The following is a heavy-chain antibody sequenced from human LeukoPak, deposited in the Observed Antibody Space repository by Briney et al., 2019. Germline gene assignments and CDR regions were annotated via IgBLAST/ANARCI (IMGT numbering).Heavy chain of an antibody. V-gene: IGHV3-23*01. D-gene: IGHD1-26*01. Sequence: GGSLRLSCAASGFTFSSYAMSWVRQAPGKGLEWVSAISGSGGSTYYADSVKGRFTISRDNSKNTLYLQMNSLRVEDTAVYYCAKDLSGSWSWDYWGQGTLVTVSS. CDR2: ISGSGGST. J-gene: IGHJ4*02. CDR3: AKDLSGSWSWDY. CDR1: GFTFSSYA.